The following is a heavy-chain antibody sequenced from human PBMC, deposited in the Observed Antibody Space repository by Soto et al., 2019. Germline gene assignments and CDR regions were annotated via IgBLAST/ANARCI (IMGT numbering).Heavy chain of an antibody. Sequence: SETLSLTCTVSGDSISSYYWSWIRQPPGKGLERIGYIYYSGSPDYNPSLKTRVTISVDTSKNRFSLKLSSVTAADTAIYYFARLGYESPYNWFDPWGQGNLVTVSS. V-gene: IGHV4-59*01. CDR2: IYYSGSP. D-gene: IGHD5-12*01. CDR3: ARLGYESPYNWFDP. CDR1: GDSISSYY. J-gene: IGHJ5*02.